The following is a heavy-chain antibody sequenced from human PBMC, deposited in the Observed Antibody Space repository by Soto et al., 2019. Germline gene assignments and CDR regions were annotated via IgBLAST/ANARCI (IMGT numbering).Heavy chain of an antibody. CDR1: GYTFTSYD. CDR3: ARRGCDSIFGSLAN. CDR2: MNPNSVNT. Sequence: ASVKVSCKASGYTFTSYDINWVRQATGQGLEWMGWMNPNSVNTGYAQKFQGRVTMTRNTSISTAYMELSSLRSEDTAVYYCARRGCDSIFGSLANWGQGALVTVSS. V-gene: IGHV1-8*01. D-gene: IGHD2-21*02. J-gene: IGHJ4*02.